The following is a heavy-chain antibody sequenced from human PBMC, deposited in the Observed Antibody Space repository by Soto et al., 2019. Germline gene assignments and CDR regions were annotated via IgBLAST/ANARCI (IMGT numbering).Heavy chain of an antibody. D-gene: IGHD2-15*01. CDR1: EFDFSNYA. J-gene: IGHJ5*02. Sequence: GGSLRLSCAASEFDFSNYAMAWVRQAPGKGLEWVSHITASGATTYYADSVKGRFTISRDNSKNTLYLHMSALRVEDTAIFFCAKDRASGCVSCYGSWGERTFVP. CDR3: AKDRASGCVSCYGS. V-gene: IGHV3-23*01. CDR2: ITASGATT.